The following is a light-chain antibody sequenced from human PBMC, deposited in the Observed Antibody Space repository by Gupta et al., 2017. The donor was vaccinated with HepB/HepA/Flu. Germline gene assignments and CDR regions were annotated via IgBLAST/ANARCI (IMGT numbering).Light chain of an antibody. CDR1: QSIGTS. J-gene: IGKJ1*01. V-gene: IGKV1-39*01. CDR3: QQSYTMPWT. Sequence: DLQMTQSPPSLSASVGDRVTITCRASQSIGTSLNWYHHKPGKAPKLLIYGASTLQSGVPSRFSGSGSGTDFTLTISSLQPEDFATFHCQQSYTMPWTFGQGTKVEFK. CDR2: GAS.